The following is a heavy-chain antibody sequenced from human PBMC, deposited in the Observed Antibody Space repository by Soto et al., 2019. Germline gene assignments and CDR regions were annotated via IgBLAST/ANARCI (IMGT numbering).Heavy chain of an antibody. Sequence: QVQLVQSGAEVKKPGASVKVSCKASGYTFTSYGISWVRQAPGQGLEGMGWISAYNGNTNYAQKLQGRVTMTTDTSTSRDYMELRGLRSDDTVVYYCAGDLGANENYYYCYIDVWGKGTTVTVSS. CDR3: AGDLGANENYYYCYIDV. V-gene: IGHV1-18*01. J-gene: IGHJ6*03. D-gene: IGHD1-1*01. CDR2: ISAYNGNT. CDR1: GYTFTSYG.